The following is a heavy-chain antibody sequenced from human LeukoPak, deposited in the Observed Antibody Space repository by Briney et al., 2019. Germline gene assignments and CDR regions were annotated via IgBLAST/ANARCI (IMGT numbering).Heavy chain of an antibody. CDR1: GGSISSYY. D-gene: IGHD1-26*01. CDR2: IYYSGST. J-gene: IGHJ6*03. CDR3: ARQNGGSWNYYYYMDV. Sequence: SETLSLTCTVSGGSISSYYWSWIRQPPEKRLEWIGYIYYSGSTNYNPSLKSRVTISVDTSKNQFSLNLSSVTAADTAVYYCARQNGGSWNYYYYMDVWGKGTTVTVSS. V-gene: IGHV4-59*08.